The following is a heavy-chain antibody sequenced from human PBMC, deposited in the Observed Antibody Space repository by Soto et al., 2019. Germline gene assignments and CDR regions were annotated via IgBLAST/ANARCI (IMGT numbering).Heavy chain of an antibody. CDR2: GSSSSSFI. D-gene: IGHD2-2*01. CDR1: GFTLSRYS. J-gene: IGHJ4*02. Sequence: EVQLVESGGGLVKPGGSLRLSCVVSGFTLSRYSMNWVRQAPGKGLEWVSSGSSSSSFISYADSVRGRFTISRDSSTNTLYLQMNSLRAADTAVYYCGRCTSTSCHLGSDYWGQGTLVTVSS. CDR3: GRCTSTSCHLGSDY. V-gene: IGHV3-21*01.